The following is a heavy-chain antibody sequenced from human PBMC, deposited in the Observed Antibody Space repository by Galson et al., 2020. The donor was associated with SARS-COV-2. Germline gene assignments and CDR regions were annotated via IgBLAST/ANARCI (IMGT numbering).Heavy chain of an antibody. V-gene: IGHV3-30*04. D-gene: IGHD1-26*01. CDR2: ISYDGSNK. Sequence: GGSLRLSCAASGFTSSSYAMHWVRQAPGKGLEWVAVISYDGSNKYYADSVKGRFTISRDNSKNTLYLQMNSLRAEDTAVYYCARNREGNWFDPWGQGTLVTVSS. CDR1: GFTSSSYA. J-gene: IGHJ5*02. CDR3: ARNREGNWFDP.